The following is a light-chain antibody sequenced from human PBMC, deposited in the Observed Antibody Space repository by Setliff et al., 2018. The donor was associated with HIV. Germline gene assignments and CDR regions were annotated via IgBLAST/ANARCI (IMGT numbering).Light chain of an antibody. CDR1: GSNIENNY. CDR2: ENY. Sequence: QSALTQPPSVSAAPGQKVTISCSGSGSNIENNYVSWYQQLPGTAPKLLIYENYKRPSGISDRFSGSKSGTSATLDITGLQTGDGADYYCGTWDSSLSAGCVFGTGTKV. J-gene: IGLJ1*01. CDR3: GTWDSSLSAGCV. V-gene: IGLV1-51*02.